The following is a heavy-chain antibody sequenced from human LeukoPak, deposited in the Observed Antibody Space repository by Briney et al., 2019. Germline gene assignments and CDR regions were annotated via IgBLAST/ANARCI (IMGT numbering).Heavy chain of an antibody. CDR2: IYTSGST. J-gene: IGHJ4*02. D-gene: IGHD2-2*01. Sequence: PSETLSLTCTVSGGSISSYYWNWIRQPAGKGLEWIGRIYTSGSTYYNPSLKSRVTMSVDTSKNHFSLKLTSVTAADTAMYYCARATRMPDFDCWGQGTLVTVSS. CDR3: ARATRMPDFDC. CDR1: GGSISSYY. V-gene: IGHV4-4*07.